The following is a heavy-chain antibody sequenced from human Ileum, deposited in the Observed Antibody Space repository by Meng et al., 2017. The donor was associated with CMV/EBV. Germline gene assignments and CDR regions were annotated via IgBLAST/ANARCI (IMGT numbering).Heavy chain of an antibody. D-gene: IGHD6-13*01. CDR3: ARGPYSSSWSSFDY. V-gene: IGHV4-4*07. CDR2: IYTSGST. CDR1: PGSTSTDY. J-gene: IGHJ4*02. Sequence: QVPALDPVRARVKPSETLSHTSTVAPGSTSTDYWSRCRQPAGKGREWIVRIYTSGSTNYNHSLKRRVTMSVDTSKTQFSLKLSSVTAADTAVYYCARGPYSSSWSSFDYWGQGTLVTVSS.